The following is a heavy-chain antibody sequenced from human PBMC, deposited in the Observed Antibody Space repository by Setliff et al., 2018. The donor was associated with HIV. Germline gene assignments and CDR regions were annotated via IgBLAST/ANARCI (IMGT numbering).Heavy chain of an antibody. Sequence: PSETLSLTCTVSGGSISSSSYYWGWIRQPPGKGLEWIGSIYYSESTSYNPSLKSRVTISVDTSKNQFSLKLGSVTAADTAVYYCARGGDIVVVPAPMSYGMDVWGQGTTVTVSS. CDR1: GGSISSSSYY. D-gene: IGHD2-2*01. CDR3: ARGGDIVVVPAPMSYGMDV. V-gene: IGHV4-39*07. J-gene: IGHJ6*02. CDR2: IYYSEST.